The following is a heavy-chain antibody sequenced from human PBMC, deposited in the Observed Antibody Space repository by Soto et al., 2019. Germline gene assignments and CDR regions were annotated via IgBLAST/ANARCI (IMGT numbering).Heavy chain of an antibody. CDR1: GFTFSTSW. Sequence: GGSLRLSCAASGFTFSTSWMDWVRQTPGKGLEWVANINQDGSEKNYVDSVKGRFTISRDNAKNSPFLQMSSLTAEDSGLYYCTRYLDFWGQGTLVTVSS. CDR2: INQDGSEK. J-gene: IGHJ4*02. CDR3: TRYLDF. V-gene: IGHV3-7*01.